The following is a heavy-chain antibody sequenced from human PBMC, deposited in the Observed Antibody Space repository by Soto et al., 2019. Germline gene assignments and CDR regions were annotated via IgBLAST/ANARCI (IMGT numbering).Heavy chain of an antibody. D-gene: IGHD3-16*01. CDR3: ARFGVGVTGTFDY. CDR1: GFTFSSYS. V-gene: IGHV3-21*01. Sequence: GGSLRLSCAASGFTFSSYSMNWVRQAPGKGLEWVSSISSSSSYIYYADSVKGRFTISRDNAKNSLYLQMNSLRAEDTAVYYCARFGVGVTGTFDYWGKGTLVTVSA. CDR2: ISSSSSYI. J-gene: IGHJ4*02.